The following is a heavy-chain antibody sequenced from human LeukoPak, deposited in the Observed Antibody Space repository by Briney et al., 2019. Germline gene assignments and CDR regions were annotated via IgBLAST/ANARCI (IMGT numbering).Heavy chain of an antibody. CDR2: ISWNSATI. Sequence: GGSLRLSCAVSGFTFDDYAMHWVRQTPGKGLEWVSHISWNSATIEYAGSVKGRFTISRDNSKNTLYLQMNSLRAEDTAVYYCAKDLRAAIVVVPAVLGYWGQGTLVTVSS. CDR3: AKDLRAAIVVVPAVLGY. D-gene: IGHD2-2*01. CDR1: GFTFDDYA. J-gene: IGHJ4*02. V-gene: IGHV3-9*01.